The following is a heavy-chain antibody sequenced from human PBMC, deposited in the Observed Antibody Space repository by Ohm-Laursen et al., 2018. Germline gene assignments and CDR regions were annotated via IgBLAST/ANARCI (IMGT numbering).Heavy chain of an antibody. Sequence: SDTLSLTCTVSGGSISSSSYYWGWIRQPPGKGLEWIGSIYYSGSTYYNPSLKSRVTISVDTSKNQFSLKLSSVTAADTAVYYCARRDVAIAVVTFDPWGQGILVTVSS. D-gene: IGHD6-19*01. CDR1: GGSISSSSYY. CDR2: IYYSGST. J-gene: IGHJ5*02. CDR3: ARRDVAIAVVTFDP. V-gene: IGHV4-39*07.